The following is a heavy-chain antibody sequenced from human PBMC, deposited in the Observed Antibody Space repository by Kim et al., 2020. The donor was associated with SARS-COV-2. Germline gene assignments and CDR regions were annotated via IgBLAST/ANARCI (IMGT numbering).Heavy chain of an antibody. CDR1: GGSFSGYY. CDR2: INHSGST. V-gene: IGHV4-34*01. CDR3: ARLCGLRYGGHSYYYGSGSPPARNYYYYYGMDV. Sequence: SETLSLTCAVYGGSFSGYYWSWIRQPPGKGLEWIGEINHSGSTNYNPSLKSRVTISVDTSKNQFSLKLSSVTAADTAVYYCARLCGLRYGGHSYYYGSGSPPARNYYYYYGMDVWGQGTTVTVSS. D-gene: IGHD3-10*01. J-gene: IGHJ6*02.